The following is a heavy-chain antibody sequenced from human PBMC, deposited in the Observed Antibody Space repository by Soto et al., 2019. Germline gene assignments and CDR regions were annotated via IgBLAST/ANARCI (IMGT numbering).Heavy chain of an antibody. D-gene: IGHD6-13*01. Sequence: GGSLRLSCAASGFTFSSYGMHWVRQAPGKGLEWVAVISYDGSNKYYADSVKGRFTISRDNSKNTLYLQMNSLRAEDTAVYYCAKPIAAAGIVYFNWFDPWGQGTLVTVSS. CDR3: AKPIAAAGIVYFNWFDP. J-gene: IGHJ5*02. CDR2: ISYDGSNK. V-gene: IGHV3-30*18. CDR1: GFTFSSYG.